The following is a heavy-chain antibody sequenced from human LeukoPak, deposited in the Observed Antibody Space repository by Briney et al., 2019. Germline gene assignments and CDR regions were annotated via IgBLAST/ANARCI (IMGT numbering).Heavy chain of an antibody. D-gene: IGHD3-22*01. V-gene: IGHV1-46*01. CDR1: GYTFVSYY. Sequence: ASVKVSCKTSGYTFVSYYMHWVRHAPGQGLEWMGIINPKGGSTIYAQQFQGRVTMTRDTSTTTVYMELSSLRSEDTTVYYCTRGGMLLLDAFDIWGQGTVVTVSS. CDR2: INPKGGST. J-gene: IGHJ3*02. CDR3: TRGGMLLLDAFDI.